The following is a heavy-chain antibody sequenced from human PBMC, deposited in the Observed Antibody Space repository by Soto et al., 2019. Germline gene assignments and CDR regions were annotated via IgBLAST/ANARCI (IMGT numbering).Heavy chain of an antibody. V-gene: IGHV6-1*01. CDR3: ARAPTYYYDSSGSQPFDY. CDR1: GDSVSSSSAA. J-gene: IGHJ4*02. D-gene: IGHD3-22*01. CDR2: TYYRSKWYN. Sequence: PSQSLSLTCAISGDSVSSSSAAWNWIRQSPSRGLEWLGRTYYRSKWYNDYAVSVKSRITINPDTSKNQFSLQLNSVTPEDTAVYYCARAPTYYYDSSGSQPFDYWGQGTLVTVSS.